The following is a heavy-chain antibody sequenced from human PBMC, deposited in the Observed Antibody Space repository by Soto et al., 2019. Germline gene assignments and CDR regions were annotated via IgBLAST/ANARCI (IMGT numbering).Heavy chain of an antibody. J-gene: IGHJ2*01. Sequence: GSSVKVSCKSSGNSFSSHAITWGRQAPGQGLEWMGGIIPVFDTPTYARRFQDRVTITADKSTNTSYMELRSLRSEDTAVYYCARGGAFSTSWDWGR. V-gene: IGHV1-69*06. CDR2: IIPVFDTP. CDR3: ARGGAFSTSWD. D-gene: IGHD1-26*01. CDR1: GNSFSSHA.